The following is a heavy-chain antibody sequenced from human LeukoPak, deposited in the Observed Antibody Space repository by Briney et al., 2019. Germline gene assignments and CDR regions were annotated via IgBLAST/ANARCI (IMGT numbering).Heavy chain of an antibody. V-gene: IGHV4-61*02. CDR3: AREVEMATITNLFDY. CDR2: IYTSGST. D-gene: IGHD5-24*01. J-gene: IGHJ4*02. Sequence: SQTLSLTCSVSGGSISSGSYYWSWIRQPAGKGLEWIGRIYTSGSTNYNPSLKSRVTISVDTSKNQFSLKLSSVTAADTAVYYCAREVEMATITNLFDYWGQGTLVTVSS. CDR1: GGSISSGSYY.